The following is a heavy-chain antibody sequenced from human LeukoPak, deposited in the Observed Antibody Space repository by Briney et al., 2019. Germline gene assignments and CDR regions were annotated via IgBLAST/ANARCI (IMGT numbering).Heavy chain of an antibody. CDR1: GFTFDDYA. J-gene: IGHJ4*02. V-gene: IGHV3-9*01. Sequence: GGSLRLSCAASGFTFDDYAMHWVRQAPGKGLEWVSGISWNSGSIGYADSVKGRFTISRDNAKNSLYLQMNSLRAEDTALYYCARARSLDYWGQGTLVTVSS. CDR3: ARARSLDY. CDR2: ISWNSGSI.